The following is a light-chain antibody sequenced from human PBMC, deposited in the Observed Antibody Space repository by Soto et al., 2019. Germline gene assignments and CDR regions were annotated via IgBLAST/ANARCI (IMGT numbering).Light chain of an antibody. CDR3: QQYETYSGT. J-gene: IGKJ3*01. CDR2: RAS. V-gene: IGKV1-5*03. CDR1: QIINTW. Sequence: DIPMTQSPSSLSASVGDRVTITCRASQIINTWLAWYQQKPGKAPKLVIYRASNLVNGVPSRFSGSGSVTEFTLTISSLQPDDFSIYYCQQYETYSGTFGPGTKVDL.